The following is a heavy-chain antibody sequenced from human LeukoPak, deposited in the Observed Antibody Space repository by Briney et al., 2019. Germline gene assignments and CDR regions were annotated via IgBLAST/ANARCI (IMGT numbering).Heavy chain of an antibody. CDR2: ISPSGGST. J-gene: IGHJ4*02. CDR3: AILVGATTVDY. V-gene: IGHV1-46*01. CDR1: GYTFTSNY. D-gene: IGHD1-26*01. Sequence: ASLRVSCKASGYTFTSNYMHWVRQAPGQGPEWMGVISPSGGSTTYAQKFQGRVNLTRYMSTSTDYLELSSLRSEDTAVYYCAILVGATTVDYWGQGTLVTVSS.